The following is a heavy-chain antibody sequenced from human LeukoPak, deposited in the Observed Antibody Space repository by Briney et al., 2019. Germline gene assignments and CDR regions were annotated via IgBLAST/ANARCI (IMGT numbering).Heavy chain of an antibody. CDR1: GFTFSSYG. CDR3: ARDAGYGSGIYIDH. J-gene: IGHJ4*02. Sequence: GRSLRLSCAASGFTFSSYGMHWVRQAPGKGLEWVAVISYDGSNKYYADSVKGRFTISRDNSGNTVHLQMNSLRPEDTAVYYCARDAGYGSGIYIDHWGQGALVTVSS. CDR2: ISYDGSNK. V-gene: IGHV3-30*03. D-gene: IGHD3-10*01.